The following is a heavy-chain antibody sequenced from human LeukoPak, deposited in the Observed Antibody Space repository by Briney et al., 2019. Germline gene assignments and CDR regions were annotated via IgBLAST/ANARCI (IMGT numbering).Heavy chain of an antibody. CDR2: IYHSGST. CDR3: AREVLEWLLIDY. CDR1: GGSISSGGYY. J-gene: IGHJ4*02. V-gene: IGHV4-30-2*01. Sequence: SETLSLTCTVSGGSISSGGYYWSWIRQPPGKGLEWIGYIYHSGSTYYNPSLKSRVTISVDRPKNQFSLKLSSVTAADTAVYYCAREVLEWLLIDYWGQGTLVTVSS. D-gene: IGHD3-3*01.